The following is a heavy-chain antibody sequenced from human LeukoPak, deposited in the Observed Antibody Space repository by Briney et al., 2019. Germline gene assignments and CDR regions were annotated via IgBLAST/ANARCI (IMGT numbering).Heavy chain of an antibody. CDR2: IYYSGST. J-gene: IGHJ4*02. V-gene: IGHV4-59*01. CDR1: GGHISPYY. Sequence: SETLSLTCTVSGGHISPYYWSWIRQPPGKGLEWIGYIYYSGSTKYNPSLKSRVTISVDTSKNQFSLKLSSVTAADTAVYFCARGITDSIWYLDYWGQGTLVTVSS. D-gene: IGHD3-22*01. CDR3: ARGITDSIWYLDY.